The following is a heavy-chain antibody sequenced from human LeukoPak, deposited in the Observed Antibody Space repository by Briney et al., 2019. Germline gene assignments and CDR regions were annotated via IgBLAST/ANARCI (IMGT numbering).Heavy chain of an antibody. D-gene: IGHD3-22*01. CDR2: INHSGST. Sequence: PSETLSLTCAVYGGSFSGYYWSWIRQPPGKGLEWIGEINHSGSTNYNPSLKSRVTISVDTSKNQFSLKLSSVTAADTAVYYCARVPRGDSSSYIGVYWGQGTLVTVSP. J-gene: IGHJ4*02. V-gene: IGHV4-34*01. CDR3: ARVPRGDSSSYIGVY. CDR1: GGSFSGYY.